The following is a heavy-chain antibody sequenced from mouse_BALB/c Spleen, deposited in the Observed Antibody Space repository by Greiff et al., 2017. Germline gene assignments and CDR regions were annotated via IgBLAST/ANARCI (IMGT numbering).Heavy chain of an antibody. CDR1: GYTFTSYW. D-gene: IGHD2-1*01. J-gene: IGHJ4*01. CDR2: IYPSDSYT. CDR3: TNYYGNYGAMDY. V-gene: IGHV1-69*02. Sequence: QVQLQQSGAELVRPGASVKLSCKASGYTFTSYWINWVKQRPGQGLEWIGNIYPSDSYTNYNQKFKDKATLTVDKSSSTAYMQLSSPTSEDSAVYYCTNYYGNYGAMDYWGQGTSVTVSS.